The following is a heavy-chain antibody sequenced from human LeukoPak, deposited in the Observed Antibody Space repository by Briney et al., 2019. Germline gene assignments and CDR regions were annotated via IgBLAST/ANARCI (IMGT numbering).Heavy chain of an antibody. CDR1: GFTFSSYA. CDR3: ARAYSSGWYYFDY. D-gene: IGHD6-19*01. V-gene: IGHV3-30*01. CDR2: ISYDGSNK. Sequence: PGWALRLSFAASGFTFSSYAMHWVRQAPGKGLEWVAVISYDGSNKYYADSVKGRFTISRDNSKNTLYLQMNSLRAEDTAVYYCARAYSSGWYYFDYWGQGTLVTVSS. J-gene: IGHJ4*02.